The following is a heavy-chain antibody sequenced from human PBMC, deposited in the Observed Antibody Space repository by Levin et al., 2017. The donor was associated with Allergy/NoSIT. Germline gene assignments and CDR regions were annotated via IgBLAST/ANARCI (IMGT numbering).Heavy chain of an antibody. CDR3: AREGGPGGYYDY. V-gene: IGHV4-59*01. J-gene: IGHJ4*02. Sequence: GSLRLSCTVSGDSINNFYWSWIRRSPGKGLEWIGFIYSSGSTHYNPYLQSRLSMSVDTSNNQLSLNLTSVTAADTAIYYCAREGGPGGYYDYWGQGILVTVSS. CDR1: GDSINNFY. D-gene: IGHD3-10*01. CDR2: IYSSGST.